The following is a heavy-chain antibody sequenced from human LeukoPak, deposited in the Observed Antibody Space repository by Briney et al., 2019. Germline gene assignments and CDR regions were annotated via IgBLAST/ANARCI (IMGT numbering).Heavy chain of an antibody. CDR2: ISGSGGST. Sequence: PGGSLRLSCAASGFTFSSYAMSWVRQAPGKGLKWVSAISGSGGSTYYADSVKGRFTISRDNSKNTLYLQMNSLRAEDTAVYYCAKANQTRTVRKYYFDYWGQGTLVTVSS. V-gene: IGHV3-23*01. CDR1: GFTFSSYA. D-gene: IGHD4-17*01. J-gene: IGHJ4*02. CDR3: AKANQTRTVRKYYFDY.